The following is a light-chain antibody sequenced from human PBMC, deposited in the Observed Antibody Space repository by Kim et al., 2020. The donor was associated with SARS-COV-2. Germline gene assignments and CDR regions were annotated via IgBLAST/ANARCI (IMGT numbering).Light chain of an antibody. Sequence: DIQMTQSPSSLSASVGDSVTITCRASQTISKYLNWYQQKPGKAPKIVVYGASSLKSGVPSRFSGSTSGTDFTLTISSLQPEDFATYYCQQTYSIPYTFGQGTKVDIK. V-gene: IGKV1-39*01. CDR1: QTISKY. J-gene: IGKJ2*01. CDR3: QQTYSIPYT. CDR2: GAS.